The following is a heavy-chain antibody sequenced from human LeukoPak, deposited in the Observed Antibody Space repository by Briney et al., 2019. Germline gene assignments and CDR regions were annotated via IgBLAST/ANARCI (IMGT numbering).Heavy chain of an antibody. D-gene: IGHD1-26*01. CDR3: AKYSGSYLFDY. J-gene: IGHJ4*02. V-gene: IGHV3-53*01. CDR2: IYSGGST. Sequence: GGSLRLSCAASGFIVNSNYMSWVRQAPGKGLEWVSIIYSGGSTYYADSVKGRFTISRDNSKNTVYLQMNSLRAEDTAVYYCAKYSGSYLFDYWGQGTLVTVSS. CDR1: GFIVNSNY.